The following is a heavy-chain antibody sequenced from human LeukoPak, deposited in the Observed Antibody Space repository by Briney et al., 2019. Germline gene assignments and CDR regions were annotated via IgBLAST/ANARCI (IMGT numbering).Heavy chain of an antibody. Sequence: PGESLRLSCAASGFTFSTFWMTWVRQAPGKGLEWVANIKPDGSEKSYVDSVKGRFTISGDNGKNSLYLEMNSLRAEDTALYYCTRNTVAAAGDDWGQGTLVTVSS. CDR2: IKPDGSEK. D-gene: IGHD6-13*01. CDR3: TRNTVAAAGDD. V-gene: IGHV3-7*01. CDR1: GFTFSTFW. J-gene: IGHJ4*02.